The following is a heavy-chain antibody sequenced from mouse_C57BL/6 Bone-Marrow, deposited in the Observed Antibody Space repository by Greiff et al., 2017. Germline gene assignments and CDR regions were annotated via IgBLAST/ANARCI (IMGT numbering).Heavy chain of an antibody. J-gene: IGHJ3*01. CDR2: IDPSDSYT. Sequence: VQLQQPGAELVRPGTSVKLSCKASGYTFTSYWMHWVKQRPGQGLEWIGVIDPSDSYTNYNQKFKGKATLTVDTSSSTAYMQLSSLTSEDSAVYYCAGGGSGSVAYWGQGTLVTVSA. CDR1: GYTFTSYW. D-gene: IGHD3-2*02. V-gene: IGHV1-59*01. CDR3: AGGGSGSVAY.